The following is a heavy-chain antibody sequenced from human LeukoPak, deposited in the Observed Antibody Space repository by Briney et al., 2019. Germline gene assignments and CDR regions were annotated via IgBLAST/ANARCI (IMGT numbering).Heavy chain of an antibody. Sequence: GASVKVSCKASGYTFTNYDINWLRQATGQGLEWMGWMNPNSGSTGYAPRFQGRVTMTSDTSISTAYMDLSSLRYDDTAVYYCARASAGGPENWFDPWGQGTLVTVSS. D-gene: IGHD1-14*01. CDR2: MNPNSGST. J-gene: IGHJ5*02. CDR1: GYTFTNYD. CDR3: ARASAGGPENWFDP. V-gene: IGHV1-8*01.